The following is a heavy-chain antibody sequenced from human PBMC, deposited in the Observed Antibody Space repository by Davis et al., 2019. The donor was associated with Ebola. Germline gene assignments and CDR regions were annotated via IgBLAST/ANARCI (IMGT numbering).Heavy chain of an antibody. J-gene: IGHJ6*02. V-gene: IGHV3-74*01. D-gene: IGHD6-13*01. CDR3: AKSSYYYGMDV. CDR1: GFTFSSYW. Sequence: GESLKISCAASGFTFSSYWMHWVRQAPGMGLVWVSRINSDGSSTSYADSVKGRFTISRDNAKNSLYLQMNSLRAEDTAVYYCAKSSYYYGMDVWGQGTTVTVSS. CDR2: INSDGSST.